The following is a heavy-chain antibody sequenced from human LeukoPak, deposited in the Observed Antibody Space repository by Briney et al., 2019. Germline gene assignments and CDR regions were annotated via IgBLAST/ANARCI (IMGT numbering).Heavy chain of an antibody. D-gene: IGHD3-16*02. CDR2: ISAYNGNT. V-gene: IGHV1-18*01. Sequence: ASVKVSCKASGYTFTSYGISWVRQAPGQGLEWMGWISAYNGNTNYAQKLQGRVTMTTDTSTSTAYMELRSLRSDDTAVYYCARVEYYDYVWGSYRQFDYWGQGTLVTDSS. J-gene: IGHJ4*02. CDR3: ARVEYYDYVWGSYRQFDY. CDR1: GYTFTSYG.